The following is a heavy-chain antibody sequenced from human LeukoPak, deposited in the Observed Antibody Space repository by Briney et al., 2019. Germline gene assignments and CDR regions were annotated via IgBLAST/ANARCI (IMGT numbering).Heavy chain of an antibody. CDR1: GFTFSDYY. J-gene: IGHJ4*02. D-gene: IGHD5-18*01. V-gene: IGHV3-11*01. Sequence: PGGSLRLSCAASGFTFSDYYMSWIRQAPGKGLEWVSYISGSGSSIYYADSVRGRFTISRDNAKKSLYLQMNSLRADDTAVYYCAREYSYGSLGKGGYYFDYWGQGTLVTVSS. CDR3: AREYSYGSLGKGGYYFDY. CDR2: ISGSGSSI.